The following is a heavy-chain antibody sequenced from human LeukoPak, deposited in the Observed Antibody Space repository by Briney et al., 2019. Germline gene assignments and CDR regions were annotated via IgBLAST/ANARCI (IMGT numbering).Heavy chain of an antibody. CDR2: INPNSGGT. Sequence: ASVKVSCKASGYTFTGYYMHWVRQAPGQGLEWMGWINPNSGGTNYAQKFQGWVTMTRDTSISTAYMELSRLRSDDTAVYYCARAGGLWFVEEPRGNWFDPWGQGILVTVSS. D-gene: IGHD3-10*01. J-gene: IGHJ5*02. CDR3: ARAGGLWFVEEPRGNWFDP. CDR1: GYTFTGYY. V-gene: IGHV1-2*04.